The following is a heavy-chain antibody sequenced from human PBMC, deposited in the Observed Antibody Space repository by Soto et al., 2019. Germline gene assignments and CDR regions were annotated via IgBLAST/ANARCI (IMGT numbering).Heavy chain of an antibody. CDR3: ARGVASVVVVAASDY. V-gene: IGHV1-18*01. D-gene: IGHD2-15*01. CDR1: GYTFTSYG. J-gene: IGHJ4*02. Sequence: ASVKVSCKASGYTFTSYGISWVRQAPGQGLEWMGWISAYNGNTNYAQKLQGRVTMTTDTSTSTAYMELRSLRSDDTAVYYCARGVASVVVVAASDYWGQGTLVTVSS. CDR2: ISAYNGNT.